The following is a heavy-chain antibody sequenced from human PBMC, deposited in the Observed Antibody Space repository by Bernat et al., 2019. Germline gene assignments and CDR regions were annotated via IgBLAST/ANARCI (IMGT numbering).Heavy chain of an antibody. D-gene: IGHD2-2*01. J-gene: IGHJ4*02. CDR1: GGPISSNAYY. V-gene: IGHV4-39*02. Sequence: QLQLQETGPGLVKPSETLSLTCTVSGGPISSNAYYWGWIRQPPGKGLEWIGSIFYSGTTYYNPSLKTRVTISVDTSKNQFSLRLSSVTAADTAVYYCARDPQLLFFDYWGQGTLVTVSS. CDR3: ARDPQLLFFDY. CDR2: IFYSGTT.